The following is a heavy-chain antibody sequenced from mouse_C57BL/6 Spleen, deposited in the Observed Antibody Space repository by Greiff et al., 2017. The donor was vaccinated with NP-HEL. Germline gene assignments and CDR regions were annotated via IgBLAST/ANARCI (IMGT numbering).Heavy chain of an antibody. CDR3: ARLGSYFDY. CDR2: ISGGGGNT. Sequence: DVKLQESGGGLVKPGGSLKLSCAASGFTFSSYTMSWVRQTPEKRLEWVATISGGGGNTYYPDSVKGRFTISRDNAKNTLYLQMSSLRSEDTALYYCARLGSYFDYWGQGTTLTVSS. V-gene: IGHV5-9*01. D-gene: IGHD1-2*01. CDR1: GFTFSSYT. J-gene: IGHJ2*01.